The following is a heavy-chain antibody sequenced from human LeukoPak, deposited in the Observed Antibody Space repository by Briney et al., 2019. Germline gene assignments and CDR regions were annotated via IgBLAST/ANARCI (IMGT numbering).Heavy chain of an antibody. D-gene: IGHD6-19*01. V-gene: IGHV3-21*01. CDR2: ISSSSSYI. CDR3: AVPYSSGWYRDYYGMDV. J-gene: IGHJ6*02. CDR1: GFTFSSYS. Sequence: GGSLRLSCAASGFTFSSYSMNWVRRAPGKGLEWVSSISSSSSYIYYADSVKGRFTISRDNAKNSLYLQMNSLRAEDTAVYYCAVPYSSGWYRDYYGMDVWGQGTTVTVSS.